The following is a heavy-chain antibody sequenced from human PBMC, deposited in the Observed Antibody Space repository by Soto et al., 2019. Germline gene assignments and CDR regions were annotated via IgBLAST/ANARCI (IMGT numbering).Heavy chain of an antibody. CDR1: GFTFSGSA. J-gene: IGHJ5*02. CDR2: IRSKANSYAT. Sequence: EVQLVESGGGLVQPGGSLKLSCAASGFTFSGSAMHWVRQASGKGLEWVGRIRSKANSYATAYAASVKVRFTISRDDSKNTAYLQMNSLTTADTAVYYCTLAPGGDCCPWGQGTLVTVSS. CDR3: TLAPGGDCCP. D-gene: IGHD2-21*02. V-gene: IGHV3-73*02.